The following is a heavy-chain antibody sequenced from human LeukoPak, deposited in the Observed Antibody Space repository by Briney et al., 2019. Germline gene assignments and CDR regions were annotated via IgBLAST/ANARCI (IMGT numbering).Heavy chain of an antibody. CDR3: ARGARYSGSQRFDY. CDR1: GYTFTSYG. D-gene: IGHD5-12*01. V-gene: IGHV1-18*04. Sequence: GASVKVSCKASGYTFTSYGISWVRQAPGQGLEWMGWISAYNGNTNYAQKLQGRVTMTTDTSTSTAYMELSSLRSEDTAVYYCARGARYSGSQRFDYWGQGTLVTVSS. CDR2: ISAYNGNT. J-gene: IGHJ4*02.